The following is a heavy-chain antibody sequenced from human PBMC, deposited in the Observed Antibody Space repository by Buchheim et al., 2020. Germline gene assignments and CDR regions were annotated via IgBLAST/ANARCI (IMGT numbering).Heavy chain of an antibody. CDR1: GYSVSSANW. V-gene: IGHV4-28*01. D-gene: IGHD2-8*01. Sequence: QVQMQESGPGLVKPSDTLSLTCAVSGYSVSSANWWGWIRQPPGKGLEWIGYIYNSGSTYYNPSLKSRVTMSIDTSKNQFSLKLSSVTAADTAVYYCARQDCTNGVCYMVGDGWFDPWGQGTL. CDR2: IYNSGST. J-gene: IGHJ5*02. CDR3: ARQDCTNGVCYMVGDGWFDP.